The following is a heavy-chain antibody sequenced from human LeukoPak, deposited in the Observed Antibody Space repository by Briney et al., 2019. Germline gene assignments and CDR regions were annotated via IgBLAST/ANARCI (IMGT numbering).Heavy chain of an antibody. J-gene: IGHJ4*02. Sequence: GRSLRLSCAASGFTFDDYAMHWVRQAPGKGLEWVSAISGSGGSTYYADSVKGRFTISRDNSKNTLYLQMNSLRAEDTAVYYCAKCKPTIFGVVTIFDYWGQGTLVTVSS. D-gene: IGHD3-3*01. CDR3: AKCKPTIFGVVTIFDY. CDR2: ISGSGGST. CDR1: GFTFDDYA. V-gene: IGHV3-23*01.